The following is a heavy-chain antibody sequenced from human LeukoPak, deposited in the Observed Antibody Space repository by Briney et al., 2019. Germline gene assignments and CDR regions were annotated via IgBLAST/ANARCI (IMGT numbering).Heavy chain of an antibody. CDR2: ISSSSSTI. J-gene: IGHJ4*02. D-gene: IGHD6-13*01. Sequence: PGGSLRLSCAASEFSVGSNYMTWVRQAPGKGLEWVSYISSSSSTIYYADSVKGRFTISRDNAKNSLYLQMNSLRAEDTAVYYCARGKGGYSSSWYIDYWGQGTLVTVSS. CDR1: EFSVGSNY. CDR3: ARGKGGYSSSWYIDY. V-gene: IGHV3-48*01.